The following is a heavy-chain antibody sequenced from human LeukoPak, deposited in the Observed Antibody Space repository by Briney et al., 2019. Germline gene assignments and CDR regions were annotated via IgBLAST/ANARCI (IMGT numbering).Heavy chain of an antibody. J-gene: IGHJ3*02. Sequence: SETLSLTCAVYGGSFSGYYWSWIRQPPGKGLEWIGEINHSGSTNYNPSLKSRVTISVDTSKNQFSLKLSSVTAADTAVYYCARRRTIIAARLNAFDIWGQGTMVTVSS. CDR2: INHSGST. CDR3: ARRRTIIAARLNAFDI. CDR1: GGSFSGYY. V-gene: IGHV4-34*01. D-gene: IGHD6-6*01.